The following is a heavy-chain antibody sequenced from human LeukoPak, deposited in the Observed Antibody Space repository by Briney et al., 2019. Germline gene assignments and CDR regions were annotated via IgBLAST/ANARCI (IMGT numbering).Heavy chain of an antibody. J-gene: IGHJ4*02. CDR1: GFTFNSSA. D-gene: IGHD5-24*01. CDR3: AKGPDGYNYPYYFDF. Sequence: PGGSLRLSCAASGFTFNSSAMTWVRQAPGKGLEWVSSINDGGRTTYYADSVKGRFTITRDNSRNTMYLQMNSLRAEDTAMYYCAKGPDGYNYPYYFDFWGQGTLVTVSS. CDR2: INDGGRTT. V-gene: IGHV3-23*01.